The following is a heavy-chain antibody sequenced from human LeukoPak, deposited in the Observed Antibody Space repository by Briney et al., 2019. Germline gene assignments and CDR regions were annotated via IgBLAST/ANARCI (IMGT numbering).Heavy chain of an antibody. D-gene: IGHD6-13*01. J-gene: IGHJ3*02. CDR1: GGSISSGGYS. CDR3: ARARDSRLIAFDI. CDR2: IYHSGST. V-gene: IGHV4-30-2*01. Sequence: SETLSLTCAVSGGSISSGGYSWSWIRQPPGKGLEWIGYIYHSGSTYYNPSLKSRVTISVDTSKNQFSLKLSSVTAADTAVYYCARARDSRLIAFDIWGQGTMVTVSS.